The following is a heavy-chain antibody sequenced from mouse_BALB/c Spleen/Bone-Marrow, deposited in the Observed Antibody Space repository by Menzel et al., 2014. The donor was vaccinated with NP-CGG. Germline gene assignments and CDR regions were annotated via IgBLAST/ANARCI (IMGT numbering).Heavy chain of an antibody. CDR2: IYPGDGDT. V-gene: IGHV1-80*01. CDR3: TSRGYYSYAMDY. J-gene: IGHJ4*01. Sequence: QVQLQQSGAELVRPGSSVKISCKPSGYSFSNYWTNWMKQRPGQGLEWIGQIYPGDGDTNYNGKFKGKATLTADKSSSTAYMQLSSLTSEDAAFYFGTSRGYYSYAMDYWGQGTSVTVSS. D-gene: IGHD1-1*01. CDR1: GYSFSNYW.